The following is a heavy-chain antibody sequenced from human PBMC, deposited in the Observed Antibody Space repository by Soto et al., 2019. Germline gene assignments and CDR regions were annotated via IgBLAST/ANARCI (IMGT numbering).Heavy chain of an antibody. V-gene: IGHV1-46*01. CDR1: GYPFTRYF. CDR3: AREMASTYYFDY. J-gene: IGHJ4*02. CDR2: SDPSGGSP. Sequence: QVQLVQSGAEVRKPGASMKISCKASGYPFTRYFVHWLRQAPGQGLEWMGNSDPSGGSPTYAQKFQDRVTRPTDTSTSTVYMELTSLSSDDSAVYYCAREMASTYYFDYWGQGTLVTVSS. D-gene: IGHD1-1*01.